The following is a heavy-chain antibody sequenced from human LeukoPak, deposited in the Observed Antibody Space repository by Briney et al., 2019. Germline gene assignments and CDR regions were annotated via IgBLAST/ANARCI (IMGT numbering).Heavy chain of an antibody. CDR2: ISGSGGST. D-gene: IGHD3-16*02. Sequence: PGGSLRLSCAASGFTFSSYAMGWVRQAPGKGLEWVSAISGSGGSTYYADSVKGRFTISRDNSKNTLYLQMNSLRAEDTAVYYCAKASITFGGVIVTPLDYWGQGTLVTVSS. J-gene: IGHJ4*02. CDR1: GFTFSSYA. V-gene: IGHV3-23*01. CDR3: AKASITFGGVIVTPLDY.